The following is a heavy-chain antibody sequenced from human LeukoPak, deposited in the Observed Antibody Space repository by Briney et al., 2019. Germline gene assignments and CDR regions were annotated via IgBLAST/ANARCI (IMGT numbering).Heavy chain of an antibody. J-gene: IGHJ3*02. CDR3: ATDIVVVVAATPEAFDI. CDR2: INPNSGGT. CDR1: GYTFTGYY. Sequence: ASVKVSCKASGYTFTGYYMHWVRQAPGQGLEWMGWINPNSGGTNYAQKFQGRVTMTRDTSISTAYMELSRLRSDDRAVYYCATDIVVVVAATPEAFDIWGQGTMVTVSS. V-gene: IGHV1-2*02. D-gene: IGHD2-15*01.